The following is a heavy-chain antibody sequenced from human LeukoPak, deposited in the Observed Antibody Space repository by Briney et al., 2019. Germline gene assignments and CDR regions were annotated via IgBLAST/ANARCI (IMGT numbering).Heavy chain of an antibody. V-gene: IGHV3-53*01. CDR1: GFAMSSNY. J-gene: IGHJ5*02. Sequence: GGSLRLSRAASGFAMSSNYMSWVRQAPGKGLEWVSVIYIVGNTYYADSVKGRFTISRDNSKNTLYLQMNSLRADDTAVYYCARGRVTAPDLWGQGTLVTVSS. CDR2: IYIVGNT. D-gene: IGHD2-21*02. CDR3: ARGRVTAPDL.